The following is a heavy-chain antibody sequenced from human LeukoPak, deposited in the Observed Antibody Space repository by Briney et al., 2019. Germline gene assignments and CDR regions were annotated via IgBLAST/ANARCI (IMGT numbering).Heavy chain of an antibody. CDR1: GLIFSTYA. D-gene: IGHD6-19*01. Sequence: TGGSLRLSCVASGLIFSTYAMSWVRQAPGKGLEWVSVIYSGSSSTYYTDSVKGRFTISRHNSKNTLYLQMNSLRAEDTAVYYCARVGSGWYDFDYWGQGTLVTVSS. CDR3: ARVGSGWYDFDY. CDR2: IYSGSSST. J-gene: IGHJ4*02. V-gene: IGHV3-23*03.